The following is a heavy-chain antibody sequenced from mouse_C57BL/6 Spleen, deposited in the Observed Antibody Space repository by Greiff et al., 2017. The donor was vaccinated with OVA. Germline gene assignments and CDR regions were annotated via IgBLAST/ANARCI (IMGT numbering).Heavy chain of an antibody. CDR2: INPNYGTT. CDR1: GYSFTDYN. CDR3: RFYYYGSSLVFDV. Sequence: VQLQQSGPELVKPGASVKISCKASGYSFTDYNMNWVKQSTGKSLEWIGVINPNYGTTSYNQKFKGKATLTVDQSSSTAYMQLNSLTSEDSAVYYCRFYYYGSSLVFDVWGTGTTVTVSS. V-gene: IGHV1-39*01. D-gene: IGHD1-1*01. J-gene: IGHJ1*03.